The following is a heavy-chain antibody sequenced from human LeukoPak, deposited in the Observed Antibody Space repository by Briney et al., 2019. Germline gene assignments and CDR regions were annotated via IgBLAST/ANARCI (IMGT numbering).Heavy chain of an antibody. Sequence: PGGSLRLSCAASGFTFSSYAMSWVRQAPGKGLEWVSAISGSGGSTYYADSVKGRFTISRDNSKNTLYLQMNSLRAEDTAVYYCAKDRGRQVGATTFLGRGQGTLVTVSS. CDR3: AKDRGRQVGATTFLG. D-gene: IGHD1-26*01. CDR1: GFTFSSYA. V-gene: IGHV3-23*01. CDR2: ISGSGGST. J-gene: IGHJ4*02.